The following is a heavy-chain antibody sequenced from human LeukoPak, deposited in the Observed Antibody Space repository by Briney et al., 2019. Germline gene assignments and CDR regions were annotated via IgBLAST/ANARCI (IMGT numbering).Heavy chain of an antibody. CDR2: IYSGGST. CDR1: GFNVSSDY. D-gene: IGHD3-22*01. Sequence: GGSLRLSCGASGFNVSSDYMSWVRQAPGKGLEWVSVIYSGGSTYYADSVKGRFTISRHNSKNTLYLQMNSLRPEDTAVYYCASSGYYDSSIFDYWGQGTLVTVSS. J-gene: IGHJ4*02. CDR3: ASSGYYDSSIFDY. V-gene: IGHV3-53*04.